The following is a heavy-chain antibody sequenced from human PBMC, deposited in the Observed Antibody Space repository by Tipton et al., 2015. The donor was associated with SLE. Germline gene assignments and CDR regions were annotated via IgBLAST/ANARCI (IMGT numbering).Heavy chain of an antibody. V-gene: IGHV3-30*04. CDR3: ASEWLPYYYYMDV. D-gene: IGHD6-19*01. Sequence: SLRLSCAASGFTFSSYAMHWVRQAPGKGLEWVAVISYGGSNKYYADSVKGRFTISRDNSKNTLYLQMNSLRAEDTAVYYCASEWLPYYYYMDVWGKGTTVTVSS. J-gene: IGHJ6*03. CDR2: ISYGGSNK. CDR1: GFTFSSYA.